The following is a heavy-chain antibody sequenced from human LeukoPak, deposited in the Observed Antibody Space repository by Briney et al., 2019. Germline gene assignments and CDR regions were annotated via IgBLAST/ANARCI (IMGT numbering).Heavy chain of an antibody. V-gene: IGHV3-48*03. CDR2: ISSSGSPI. Sequence: PGGSLRLSCAASGFTLSNYEMNWVRQSPGKGLEWLSYISSSGSPIFEAGSVKGRFTISRDNVNNLLYLQMNSLRDEDTSVYYCARGWFDLWGQGTRVTVSS. CDR1: GFTLSNYE. J-gene: IGHJ5*02. CDR3: ARGWFDL.